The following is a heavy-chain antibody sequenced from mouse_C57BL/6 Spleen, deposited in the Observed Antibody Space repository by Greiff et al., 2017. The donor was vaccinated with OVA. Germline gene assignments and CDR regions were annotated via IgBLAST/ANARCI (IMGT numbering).Heavy chain of an antibody. D-gene: IGHD1-1*01. CDR1: GYTFTDYY. CDR3: ATCITPVVALDY. J-gene: IGHJ2*01. Sequence: EVQLQQSGPELVKPGASVRISCEASGYTFTDYYMNWVKQSHGKSLEWIGDINPNNGGNSYNQKVKGKGPLTVDKSSSTPYLELRCLTSEDSAVYYCATCITPVVALDYWGQGTTLTVSS. CDR2: INPNNGGN. V-gene: IGHV1-26*01.